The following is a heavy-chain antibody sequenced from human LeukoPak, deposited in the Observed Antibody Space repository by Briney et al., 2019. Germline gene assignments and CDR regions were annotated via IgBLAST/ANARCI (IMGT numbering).Heavy chain of an antibody. CDR3: ARQYCSSTSCNGAFDI. J-gene: IGHJ3*02. D-gene: IGHD2-2*01. CDR2: IYRGGNT. CDR1: GFTVSSNY. V-gene: IGHV3-53*01. Sequence: GGSPRLSCAACGFTVSSNYMSWVRQAPGKGLEWVSIIYRGGNTYYADSVKGRFTISRDNSKNTLYFQMNSLRAEDTAVYYCARQYCSSTSCNGAFDIWGQGTMVTVSS.